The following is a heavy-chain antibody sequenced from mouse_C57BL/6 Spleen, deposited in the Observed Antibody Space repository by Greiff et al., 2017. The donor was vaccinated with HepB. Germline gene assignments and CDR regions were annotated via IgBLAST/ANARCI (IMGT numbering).Heavy chain of an antibody. CDR2: INPNYGTT. CDR1: GYSFTDYN. J-gene: IGHJ2*01. D-gene: IGHD1-1*01. Sequence: VQLQQSGPELVKPGASVKISCKASGYSFTDYNMNWVKQSNGKSLEWIGVINPNYGTTSYNQKFKGKATLTVDQSSSTAYMQLNSLTSEDSAVYDCAIGDYGSLYYLDYWGQGTTLTVSS. V-gene: IGHV1-39*01. CDR3: AIGDYGSLYYLDY.